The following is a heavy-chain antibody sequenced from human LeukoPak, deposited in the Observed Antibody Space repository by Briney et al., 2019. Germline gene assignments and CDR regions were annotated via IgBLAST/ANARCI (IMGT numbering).Heavy chain of an antibody. J-gene: IGHJ6*03. CDR1: GYTFTSYD. Sequence: GASVKVSCKASGYTFTSYDINWVRQATGQGLEWMGWMNPNSGNTGYAQKFQGRVTMTRYTSISTAYMELSSLRSEDTAVYYCARVSGSSWYYYYYMDVWGKGTTVTVSS. D-gene: IGHD6-13*01. V-gene: IGHV1-8*01. CDR3: ARVSGSSWYYYYYMDV. CDR2: MNPNSGNT.